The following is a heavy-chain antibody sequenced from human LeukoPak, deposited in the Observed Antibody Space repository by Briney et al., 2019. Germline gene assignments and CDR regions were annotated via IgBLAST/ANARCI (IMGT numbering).Heavy chain of an antibody. CDR1: GFTFDDYA. V-gene: IGHV3-43*02. CDR3: AKDISGDGMRGWFDP. J-gene: IGHJ5*02. D-gene: IGHD7-27*01. CDR2: ISGDGGST. Sequence: GGSLRLSCAASGFTFDDYAMHWVRQAPGKGLEWVSLISGDGGSTYYADSVKGRVTISRYNSKNSLYLQMNSLRTEDTALYYCAKDISGDGMRGWFDPWGQGTLVTVSS.